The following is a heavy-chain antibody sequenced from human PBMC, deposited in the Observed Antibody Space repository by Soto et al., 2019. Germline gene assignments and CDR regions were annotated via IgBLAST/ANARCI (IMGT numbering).Heavy chain of an antibody. CDR1: GGSINTNSYY. CDR3: VKHYRGISGSYSGY. D-gene: IGHD1-26*01. Sequence: SETLSLTCTVSGGSINTNSYYWGWIRQPPGKRLERIGSIYHSGSTYYSPSLESRITISIDTSKDQFSLKLTSVTASDTFFYFCVKHYRGISGSYSGYWGQGILVTVSS. V-gene: IGHV4-39*01. CDR2: IYHSGST. J-gene: IGHJ4*02.